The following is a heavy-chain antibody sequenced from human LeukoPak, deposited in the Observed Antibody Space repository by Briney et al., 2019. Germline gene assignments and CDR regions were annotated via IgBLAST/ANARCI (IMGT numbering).Heavy chain of an antibody. Sequence: PGGSLRLSCAASGFTFSSYAMSWVRQAPGKGLEWVSAISGSGGSTYYADSVKGRFTISRDNSKNTLYLQMNSLRAEDTAVYYCAKAPTILTGYYYYGVDVWGQGTTVTVSS. CDR3: AKAPTILTGYYYYGVDV. J-gene: IGHJ6*02. CDR2: ISGSGGST. CDR1: GFTFSSYA. V-gene: IGHV3-23*01. D-gene: IGHD3-9*01.